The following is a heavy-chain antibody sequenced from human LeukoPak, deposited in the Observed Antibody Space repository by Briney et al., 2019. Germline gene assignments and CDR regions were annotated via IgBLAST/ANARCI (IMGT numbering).Heavy chain of an antibody. V-gene: IGHV1-69*05. CDR1: GGTFSSYA. Sequence: SVKVSCKASGGTFSSYAISWVRQAPGQGLEWMGGIIPIFGTANYAQKFQGRVTITTDESTSTAYMELSSLRSEDTAVYYCARYVYYDSSGYWSAFDIWGQGTIVTVSS. CDR3: ARYVYYDSSGYWSAFDI. D-gene: IGHD3-22*01. J-gene: IGHJ3*02. CDR2: IIPIFGTA.